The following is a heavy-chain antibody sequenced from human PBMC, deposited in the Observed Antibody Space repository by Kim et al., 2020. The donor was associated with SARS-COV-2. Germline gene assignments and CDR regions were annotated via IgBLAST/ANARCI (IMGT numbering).Heavy chain of an antibody. J-gene: IGHJ4*02. D-gene: IGHD4-17*01. Sequence: TSYADSVKGRFTISRDNAKNTLYLQMNSLRAEDTAVYYCARAASNGDYGRWGQGTLVTVSS. CDR3: ARAASNGDYGR. CDR2: T. V-gene: IGHV3-74*01.